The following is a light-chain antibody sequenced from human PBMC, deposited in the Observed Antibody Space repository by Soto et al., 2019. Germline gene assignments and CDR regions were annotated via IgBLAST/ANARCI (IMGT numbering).Light chain of an antibody. CDR2: KAT. J-gene: IGKJ1*01. CDR3: QEYETFSPWT. Sequence: DIQMTQSPSILSASVGDRVTITCRASQRIDTWLAWYQQKPGTAPKLLIYKATILQSGVPSRFSGIGSGTEFTLAISSLQPDDFATYYCQEYETFSPWTFGQGTKVEMK. V-gene: IGKV1-5*03. CDR1: QRIDTW.